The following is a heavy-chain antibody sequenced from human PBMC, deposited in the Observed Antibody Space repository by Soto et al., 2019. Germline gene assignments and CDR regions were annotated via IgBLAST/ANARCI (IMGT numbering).Heavy chain of an antibody. CDR2: ISGSGGST. Sequence: GGSLRLSCAASGFTFSSYAMNWVRQAPGKGLEWVSAISGSGGSTYYADSVKGRFTISRDNSKNTLYLQMNSLRAEDTAVYYCAKDLSAFSGGSTNWGQGTLVTVSS. D-gene: IGHD2-15*01. CDR3: AKDLSAFSGGSTN. CDR1: GFTFSSYA. V-gene: IGHV3-23*01. J-gene: IGHJ4*02.